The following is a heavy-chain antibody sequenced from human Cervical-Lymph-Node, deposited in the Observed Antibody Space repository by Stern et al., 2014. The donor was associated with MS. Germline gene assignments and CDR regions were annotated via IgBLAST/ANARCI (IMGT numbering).Heavy chain of an antibody. CDR2: ISSNGGST. CDR1: GFTFSSYA. Sequence: EVHLVESGEGLVQPGGSLRLSCAASGFTFSSYAMHWVRQAPGKGLEYVSAISSNGGSTYYADSVKGRFTISRDNSKNTLYLQMGSLRAEDMAVYYCARSRGYRYYYYYGMDVWGQGTTVTVSS. D-gene: IGHD5-18*01. V-gene: IGHV3-64*02. J-gene: IGHJ6*02. CDR3: ARSRGYRYYYYYGMDV.